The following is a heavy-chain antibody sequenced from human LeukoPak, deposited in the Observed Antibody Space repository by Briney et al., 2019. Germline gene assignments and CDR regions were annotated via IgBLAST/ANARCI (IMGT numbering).Heavy chain of an antibody. D-gene: IGHD1-7*01. V-gene: IGHV3-23*01. CDR3: AKVAPYGNYVFDY. CDR2: MSGSGGST. CDR1: GFTFSSYA. Sequence: PGGSLRLSCAASGFTFSSYAMSWVRQAPGQGLEWVSGMSGSGGSTNYADSVKGRFTISRDNSKNTLYLQLNSLGDEDTAVYYCAKVAPYGNYVFDYWGQGTLVTVSS. J-gene: IGHJ4*02.